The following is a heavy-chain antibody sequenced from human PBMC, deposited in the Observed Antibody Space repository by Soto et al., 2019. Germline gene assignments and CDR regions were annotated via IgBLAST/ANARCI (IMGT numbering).Heavy chain of an antibody. CDR1: GDRFTNYG. CDR3: ATWTYGSGSPTGY. J-gene: IGHJ4*02. V-gene: IGHV1-18*01. Sequence: ASVKVSCKVSGDRFTNYGLSWVRQAPGQGLEWMGWISTWNGNTNYAEKLQGRVTMTRDPSTSTAYMDLRSLISDDTAIYYCATWTYGSGSPTGYWGQGSLVTVSS. CDR2: ISTWNGNT. D-gene: IGHD3-10*01.